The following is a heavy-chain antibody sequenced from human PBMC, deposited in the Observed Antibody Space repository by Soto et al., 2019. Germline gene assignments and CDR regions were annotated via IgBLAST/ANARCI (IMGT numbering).Heavy chain of an antibody. D-gene: IGHD3-3*01. J-gene: IGHJ4*02. CDR2: FDPEDGET. CDR3: ATLLAVLEYYFDY. V-gene: IGHV1-24*01. Sequence: ASVKVSCKVSGYTLTELSMHWVRQAPGKGLEWMGGFDPEDGETIYAQKLQGRVTMTEDTSTDTAYMELSSLRSEDTAVYYCATLLAVLEYYFDYWGQGTLVTVSS. CDR1: GYTLTELS.